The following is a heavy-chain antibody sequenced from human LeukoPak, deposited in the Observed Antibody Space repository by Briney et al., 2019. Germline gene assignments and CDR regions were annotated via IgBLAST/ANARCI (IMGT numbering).Heavy chain of an antibody. CDR2: IKQDGSEK. J-gene: IGHJ4*02. D-gene: IGHD1-1*01. CDR1: GFTFGTYW. V-gene: IGHV3-7*03. CDR3: ARDRARTGTTLLDY. Sequence: GGSLRLSCAASGFTFGTYWMSWVGQAPGKGLEWVANIKQDGSEKDYVDSVKGRFTISRDNAKNSLYLQMNSLRVEDTAVYYCARDRARTGTTLLDYWGQGTLVIVSS.